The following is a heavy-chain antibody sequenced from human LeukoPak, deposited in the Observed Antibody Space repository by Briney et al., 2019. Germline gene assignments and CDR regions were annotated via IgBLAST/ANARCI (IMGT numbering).Heavy chain of an antibody. Sequence: SVKVSCKASGGTFSSYAISWVRQAPGQGLEWMGGIIPIFGTANYAQKFQGRVTITADESTSTAYMELSSLRSEDTAVYYCASSRHCSGGSCYSNWGQGTLVTVSS. CDR3: ASSRHCSGGSCYSN. J-gene: IGHJ4*02. V-gene: IGHV1-69*01. CDR2: IIPIFGTA. D-gene: IGHD2-15*01. CDR1: GGTFSSYA.